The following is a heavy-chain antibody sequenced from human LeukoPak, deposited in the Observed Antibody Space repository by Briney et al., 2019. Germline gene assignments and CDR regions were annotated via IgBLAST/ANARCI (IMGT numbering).Heavy chain of an antibody. CDR2: IYPGDSDT. V-gene: IGHV5-51*01. CDR3: ARYCSGGTCYPGFDP. D-gene: IGHD2-15*01. J-gene: IGHJ5*02. CDR1: GYSFTSYW. Sequence: GESLKISCKGSGYSFTSYWIGWVRQMPGKGQEWMGIIYPGDSDTRYSPSFQGQVTISADKSISTAYLQWSSLKASDTAMYYCARYCSGGTCYPGFDPWGQGTLVTVSS.